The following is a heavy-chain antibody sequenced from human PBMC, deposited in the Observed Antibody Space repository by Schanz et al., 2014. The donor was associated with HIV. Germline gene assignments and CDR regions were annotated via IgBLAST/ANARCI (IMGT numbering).Heavy chain of an antibody. Sequence: QVQLVESGGGVVQPGRSLRLSCAASGFTFSNYAIHWARQAPGKGLEWVAVLWHDGTNKYYVDSVKDRFTISRDNSKNTLYLQMNGLRADDTAVYYCARTSRIVIPDRDPRLSYLYGMDVWGQGTTVTVSS. CDR2: LWHDGTNK. V-gene: IGHV3-33*08. D-gene: IGHD1-26*01. CDR3: ARTSRIVIPDRDPRLSYLYGMDV. CDR1: GFTFSNYA. J-gene: IGHJ6*02.